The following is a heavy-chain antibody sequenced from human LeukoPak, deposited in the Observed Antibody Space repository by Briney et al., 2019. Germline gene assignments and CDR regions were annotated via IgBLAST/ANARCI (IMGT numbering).Heavy chain of an antibody. CDR2: VYYDGNRK. CDR3: VKDQAQVYGYFDS. Sequence: GGSLRLSCAASGFTFSNYGMHWVRQAPGKGLEWVAFVYYDGNRKYYAASVKGRFTISRDNSSNSLYVQMNSLRTEDTAVYYCVKDQAQVYGYFDSWGLGTLVTVSS. V-gene: IGHV3-30*02. J-gene: IGHJ4*02. D-gene: IGHD6-6*01. CDR1: GFTFSNYG.